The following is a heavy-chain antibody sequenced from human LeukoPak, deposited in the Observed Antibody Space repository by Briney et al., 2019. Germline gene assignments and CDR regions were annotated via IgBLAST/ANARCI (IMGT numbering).Heavy chain of an antibody. V-gene: IGHV4-59*12. CDR1: GGSISSYY. CDR3: ARGTSGGAFDI. D-gene: IGHD3-10*01. CDR2: IYYSGSS. Sequence: PSETLSLTCTVSGGSISSYYWSWIRQPPGMGLEWMGYIYYSGSSSYNPSLKSRVTISVDTSKKQFSLRLSSVTAADTAVYYCARGTSGGAFDIWGQGTMVTVSS. J-gene: IGHJ3*02.